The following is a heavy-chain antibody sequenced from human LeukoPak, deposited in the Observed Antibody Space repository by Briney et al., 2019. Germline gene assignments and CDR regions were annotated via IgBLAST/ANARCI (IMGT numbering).Heavy chain of an antibody. D-gene: IGHD6-13*01. CDR1: GGSISSGGYY. J-gene: IGHJ4*02. CDR2: IYYSGST. V-gene: IGHV4-39*01. CDR3: ARRSSSWYSRIDS. Sequence: PSETLSLTCTVSGGSISSGGYYWSWIRQHPGKGLEWIGSIYYSGSTYYNPSLKSRVTVSVDTSKNQFSLKLSSVTAADTAVYYCARRSSSWYSRIDSWGQGTLVTVSS.